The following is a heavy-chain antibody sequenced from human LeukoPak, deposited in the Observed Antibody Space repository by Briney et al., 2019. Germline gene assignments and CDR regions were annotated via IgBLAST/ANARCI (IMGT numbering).Heavy chain of an antibody. Sequence: GGSLRLSSAASGFTFTSYATSWVRHAPGKGLEWVSLMYSGGSTYYADSVKGRFTISRDNSKNTVYLQMNSLRAEDTAVYYCARLDVVAGRAYWGLGTLVTVSS. CDR3: ARLDVVAGRAY. D-gene: IGHD6-19*01. V-gene: IGHV3-53*01. CDR2: MYSGGST. CDR1: GFTFTSYA. J-gene: IGHJ4*02.